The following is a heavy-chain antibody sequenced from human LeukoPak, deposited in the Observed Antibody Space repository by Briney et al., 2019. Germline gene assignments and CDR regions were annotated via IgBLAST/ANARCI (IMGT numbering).Heavy chain of an antibody. CDR1: GGTFRSYG. CDR3: AREGRTYYMDV. J-gene: IGHJ6*03. D-gene: IGHD3-10*01. Sequence: SVTVSCMASGGTFRSYGISWVRRAPGQGIDWLGGIIPMFGTPNYAQRFQGRVTITTDESTSTAYMELSSLRSDDTAVYYCAREGRTYYMDVWGKGTTVTVSS. CDR2: IIPMFGTP. V-gene: IGHV1-69*05.